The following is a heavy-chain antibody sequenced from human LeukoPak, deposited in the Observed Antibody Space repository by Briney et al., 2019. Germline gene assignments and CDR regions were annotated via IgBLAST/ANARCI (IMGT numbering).Heavy chain of an antibody. V-gene: IGHV4-61*02. CDR2: IFTSGST. J-gene: IGHJ4*02. D-gene: IGHD2-2*01. CDR3: AGGYCSSTSCYWRY. CDR1: GGSIRSGSYY. Sequence: SETLSLTCTVSGGSIRSGSYYWSWIRQPAGKGLEWIGRIFTSGSTNYNPSLKSRVTISVDTSKNQFSLKLSSVTAADTAVYYCAGGYCSSTSCYWRYWGQGTLVTVSS.